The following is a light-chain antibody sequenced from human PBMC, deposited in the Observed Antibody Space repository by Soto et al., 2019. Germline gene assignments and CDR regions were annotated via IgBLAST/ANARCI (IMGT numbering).Light chain of an antibody. CDR3: QQRSNWPPT. J-gene: IGKJ4*01. Sequence: EIVLTQSPATLSLSPGERATLSCRASQSVSSYLAWYPQKPCQAPRLLVYDASNRATGIPARFSGSGSGTDFTVSISCLEPEDFEVDYWQQRSNWPPTFGGGNKVEIK. V-gene: IGKV3-11*01. CDR2: DAS. CDR1: QSVSSY.